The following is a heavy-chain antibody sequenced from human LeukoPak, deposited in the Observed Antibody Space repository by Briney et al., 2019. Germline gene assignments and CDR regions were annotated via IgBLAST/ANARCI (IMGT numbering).Heavy chain of an antibody. D-gene: IGHD5-12*01. J-gene: IGHJ4*02. CDR3: AKERQWLPT. CDR1: EFTFSNCA. Sequence: PGGSLRLSCVASEFTFSNCAMNWVRQSPGKGLEWVSGISGSGDRTSTADSVKGRFTISRDNSKNTLYLQMNSLRAEDTAVYYCAKERQWLPTWGQGTLVTVSS. CDR2: ISGSGDRT. V-gene: IGHV3-23*01.